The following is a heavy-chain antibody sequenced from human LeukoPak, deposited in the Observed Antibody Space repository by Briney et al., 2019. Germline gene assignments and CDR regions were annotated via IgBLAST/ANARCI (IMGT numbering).Heavy chain of an antibody. CDR3: ARAEI. V-gene: IGHV3-7*03. CDR2: INEDGSEK. CDR1: GFTFRSNW. J-gene: IGHJ4*02. Sequence: PGGSLRLSCEVSGFTFRSNWMSWVRQAPGKGLEWVANINEDGSEKYYVDSVKGRFTISRDNAKNSLNLQMNTLRAEDTAVYYCARAEIWGQGTLVTVSS.